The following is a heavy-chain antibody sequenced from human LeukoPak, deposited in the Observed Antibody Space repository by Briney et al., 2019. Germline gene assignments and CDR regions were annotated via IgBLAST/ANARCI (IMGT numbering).Heavy chain of an antibody. D-gene: IGHD4-17*01. Sequence: SETLSLTCSVSGGSITSHSWLWGWIRQPPGKGLEWIGSISSSGTTYYGPSLSSRLTISLDTSKNQFSLKLSSMTAADTAVYYCAADYGDYSFYGMDVWGQGTTVTVSS. J-gene: IGHJ6*02. V-gene: IGHV4-39*01. CDR3: AADYGDYSFYGMDV. CDR1: GGSITSHSWL. CDR2: ISSSGTT.